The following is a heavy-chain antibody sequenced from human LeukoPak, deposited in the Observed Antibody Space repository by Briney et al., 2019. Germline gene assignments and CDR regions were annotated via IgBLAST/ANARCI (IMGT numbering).Heavy chain of an antibody. J-gene: IGHJ5*02. CDR1: GGSISSSSYY. CDR3: ARSLYYYGSGAPYWFDP. D-gene: IGHD3-10*01. V-gene: IGHV4-39*07. Sequence: SETLSLTCTVSGGSISSSSYYWGWIRQPPGKGLEWIGSIYYSGSTYYNPSLKSRITMSVDTSKNQFSLKLSSVTAADTAVYYCARSLYYYGSGAPYWFDPWGQGTLVTVSS. CDR2: IYYSGST.